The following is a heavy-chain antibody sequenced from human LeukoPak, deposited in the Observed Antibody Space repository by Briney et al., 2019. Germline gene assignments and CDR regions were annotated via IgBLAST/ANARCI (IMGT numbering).Heavy chain of an antibody. CDR2: ISYDGSSK. J-gene: IGHJ4*02. V-gene: IGHV3-30*18. Sequence: GGSLRLSCAASGFTFSSYGMHWVRQAPGKGLEWVAVISYDGSSKYYADSVKGRFTISRDNSKNTLYLQMNSLRAEDTAVYYCAKDGGTSCYSIDYWGQGTLVTVSS. CDR3: AKDGGTSCYSIDY. CDR1: GFTFSSYG. D-gene: IGHD2-2*01.